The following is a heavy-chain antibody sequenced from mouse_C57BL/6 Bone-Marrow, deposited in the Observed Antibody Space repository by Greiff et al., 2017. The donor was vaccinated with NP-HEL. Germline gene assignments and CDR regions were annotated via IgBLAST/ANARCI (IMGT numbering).Heavy chain of an antibody. V-gene: IGHV1S126*01. D-gene: IGHD2-1*01. Sequence: QVQLQQSGPQLVRPGASVKISCKASGYSFTSYWMHWVKQRPGQGLEWIGMIDPSDSETRLNQKFKDKATLTVDKSSSTAYMQLSSPTSEDSAVYYCARGEDLPGAMDYWGQGTSVTVSS. CDR3: ARGEDLPGAMDY. J-gene: IGHJ4*01. CDR2: IDPSDSET. CDR1: GYSFTSYW.